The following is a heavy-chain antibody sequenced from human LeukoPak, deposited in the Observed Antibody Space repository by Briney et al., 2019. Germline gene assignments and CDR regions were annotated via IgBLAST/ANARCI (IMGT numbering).Heavy chain of an antibody. CDR3: ARKGTLGKVDY. CDR1: GFTFSSYG. J-gene: IGHJ4*02. D-gene: IGHD7-27*01. CDR2: ISYDGSNK. Sequence: GGSLRLSCAASGFTFSSYGMHCVRQAPGEGLEWVAVISYDGSNKYYADSVKGQFTISRDNSKNTLYLQMNSLRAEDTAVYYCARKGTLGKVDYWGQGTLVTVSS. V-gene: IGHV3-30*03.